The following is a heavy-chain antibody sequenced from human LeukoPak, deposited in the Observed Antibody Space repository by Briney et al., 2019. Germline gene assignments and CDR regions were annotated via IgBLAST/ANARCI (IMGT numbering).Heavy chain of an antibody. Sequence: GASVKVSCKASGYTFTGYYMHWVRQAPGQGLEWMGWINPNSGGTNYAQKFQVRATMTRDTSISTAYMELSRLRSDDTAVYYCASGNRSLRTNVDKALVTFDYWGQGTLVTVSS. CDR1: GYTFTGYY. CDR2: INPNSGGT. J-gene: IGHJ4*02. CDR3: ASGNRSLRTNVDKALVTFDY. V-gene: IGHV1-2*02. D-gene: IGHD5-18*01.